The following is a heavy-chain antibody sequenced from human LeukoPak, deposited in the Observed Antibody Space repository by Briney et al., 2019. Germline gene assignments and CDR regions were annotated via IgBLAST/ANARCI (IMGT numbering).Heavy chain of an antibody. CDR3: AGGDQYYYDSSGYYGY. V-gene: IGHV3-23*01. D-gene: IGHD3-22*01. Sequence: GGSLRLSCAASGFTFSSYAMNWVRQAPGKGLEWVSAISGSGGSTYYADSVKGRFTISRDNSKNTLYLQMISLRAEDTAVYYCAGGDQYYYDSSGYYGYWGQGTLVTVSS. CDR1: GFTFSSYA. J-gene: IGHJ4*02. CDR2: ISGSGGST.